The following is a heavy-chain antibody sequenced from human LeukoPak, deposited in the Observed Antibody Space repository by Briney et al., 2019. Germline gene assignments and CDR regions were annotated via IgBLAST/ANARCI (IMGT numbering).Heavy chain of an antibody. CDR1: GGSISGGSYY. D-gene: IGHD3-22*01. CDR2: IYTSGST. J-gene: IGHJ3*02. Sequence: SETLSLTCTVSGGSISGGSYYWSWIRQPAGKGLEWIGRIYTSGSTNYNPSLKSRVTISVDTSKNQFSLKLSSVTAVDTAVYYCAREEFYYDSSGTEAFDIWGQGTMVTVSS. CDR3: AREEFYYDSSGTEAFDI. V-gene: IGHV4-61*02.